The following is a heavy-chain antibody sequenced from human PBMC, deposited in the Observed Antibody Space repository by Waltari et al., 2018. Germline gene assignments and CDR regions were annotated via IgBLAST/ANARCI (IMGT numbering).Heavy chain of an antibody. J-gene: IGHJ4*02. V-gene: IGHV3-30*01. D-gene: IGHD6-6*01. CDR1: GFTFSSYA. CDR3: ARDLYSSSIDY. Sequence: QVQLVESGGGVVQPGRSLRLSCAASGFTFSSYAMHWVRQAPGKGLEWVAVISYDGSNKYYADSVKGRFTISRDNSKNTLYLQMNSLRAEDTAVYYCARDLYSSSIDYWGQGTLVTVSS. CDR2: ISYDGSNK.